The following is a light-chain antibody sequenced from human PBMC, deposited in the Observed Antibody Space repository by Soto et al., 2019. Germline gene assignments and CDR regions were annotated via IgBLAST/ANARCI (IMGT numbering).Light chain of an antibody. Sequence: EIVFKEPPATLSLSPGDRPTLSYRASQSVSSDLAWYQQNPGQAPRHLIYDASNRATGIPARFSGSGSGTDFTLTITSLEPEDFAVYYCPHRSKWLAFGGGTKVDI. CDR1: QSVSSD. CDR3: PHRSKWLA. CDR2: DAS. J-gene: IGKJ4*01. V-gene: IGKV3-11*01.